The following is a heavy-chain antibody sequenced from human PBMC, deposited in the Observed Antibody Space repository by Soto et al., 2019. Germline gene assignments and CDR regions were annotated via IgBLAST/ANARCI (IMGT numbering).Heavy chain of an antibody. Sequence: SQTLSLTCAISGDSVSSNSAAWNWIRQSPSRGLGWLGRTYYRSKWYNEYAVSVKSRITINPDTAKNQFSLQVNSVTPEDTAVYYCARVRYSSGGYYYYGMDVWGQGTTVTVSS. D-gene: IGHD6-19*01. V-gene: IGHV6-1*01. CDR2: TYYRSKWYN. CDR3: ARVRYSSGGYYYYGMDV. CDR1: GDSVSSNSAA. J-gene: IGHJ6*02.